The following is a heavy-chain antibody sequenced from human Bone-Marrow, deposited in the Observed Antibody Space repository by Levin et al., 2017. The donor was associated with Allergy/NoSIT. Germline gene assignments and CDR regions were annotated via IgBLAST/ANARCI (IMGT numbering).Heavy chain of an antibody. CDR1: GGSFSGYY. Sequence: PSETLSLTCAVYGGSFSGYYWSWIRQPPGKGLEWIGEINHSGSTNYNPSLKSRVTISVDTSKNQFSLRLSSVTAADTAVYYCARGSGPGIVVVPAAIRGGYFDYWGQGTLVTVSS. D-gene: IGHD2-2*02. J-gene: IGHJ4*02. CDR3: ARGSGPGIVVVPAAIRGGYFDY. V-gene: IGHV4-34*01. CDR2: INHSGST.